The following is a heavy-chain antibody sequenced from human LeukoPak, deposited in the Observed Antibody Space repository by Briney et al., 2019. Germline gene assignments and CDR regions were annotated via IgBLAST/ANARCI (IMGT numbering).Heavy chain of an antibody. D-gene: IGHD3-10*01. V-gene: IGHV3-23*01. J-gene: IGHJ4*02. CDR2: ISGRGDST. CDR3: AKDRTQRGSSGFFDY. CDR1: RFTFSSYA. Sequence: GGSLRLSCAASRFTFSSYAMSWVRQAPGKGLEWVSGISGRGDSTYYTDSVKGRLTTSRDNSKNTLYLQMNSLRAEDTAIYYCAKDRTQRGSSGFFDYWGQGTLVTVSS.